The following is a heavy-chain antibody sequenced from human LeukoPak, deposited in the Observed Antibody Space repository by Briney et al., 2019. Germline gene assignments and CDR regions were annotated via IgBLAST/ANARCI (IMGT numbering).Heavy chain of an antibody. CDR3: ARQGSSGPYYFDY. J-gene: IGHJ4*02. CDR2: IYYSGRT. V-gene: IGHV4-39*01. D-gene: IGHD6-19*01. Sequence: SETLSLTCTVSGGSISSSSYYWVWIRQPPGQGLEWIGNIYYSGRTYQNPSLKSRVTISVDASKNQFSLKLSSVTAADTAVYYCARQGSSGPYYFDYWGQGTLVTVSS. CDR1: GGSISSSSYY.